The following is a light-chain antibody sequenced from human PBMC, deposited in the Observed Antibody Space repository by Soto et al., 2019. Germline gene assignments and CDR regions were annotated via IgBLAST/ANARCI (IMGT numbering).Light chain of an antibody. CDR1: QTVPKNY. CDR3: QQCSTSPLT. Sequence: EIVLTQSPGTLSLSPGERATLSCRASQTVPKNYLAWYQQKPGQAPRLLIHDASSSASGIPDRFSGSGSGTDFTLTISRLEPENFAVYYCQQCSTSPLTFGGGTKVDIK. CDR2: DAS. J-gene: IGKJ4*01. V-gene: IGKV3-20*01.